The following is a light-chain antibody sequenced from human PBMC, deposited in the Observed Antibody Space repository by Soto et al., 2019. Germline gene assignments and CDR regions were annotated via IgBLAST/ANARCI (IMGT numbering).Light chain of an antibody. Sequence: EIVMTQSPATLSVSPGERATLSCRASQSVGSDLAWYQQKPGQAPRLVIYDIFTRATGIPDRFSGSGSGTDYTLTISRLEPEDFAVYYCQQYGTSRWTFGQGTKVEIK. J-gene: IGKJ1*01. CDR2: DIF. V-gene: IGKV3-20*01. CDR1: QSVGSD. CDR3: QQYGTSRWT.